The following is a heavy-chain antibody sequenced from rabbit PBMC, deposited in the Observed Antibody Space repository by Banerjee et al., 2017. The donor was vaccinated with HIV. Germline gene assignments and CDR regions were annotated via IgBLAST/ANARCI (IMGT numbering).Heavy chain of an antibody. Sequence: QEQLKESGGGLVQPGGSLKLSCKASGFDFSSYYMSWVRQAPEKGLEWITCIYPGDRSYYASWAKGRFTITKTSSTTVTLQMTSLTVADTATYFCARRDDGNSNYGWDLWGPGTLVTVS. J-gene: IGHJ4*01. D-gene: IGHD8-1*01. CDR3: ARRDDGNSNYGWDL. CDR2: IYPGDRS. V-gene: IGHV1S45*01. CDR1: GFDFSSYYM.